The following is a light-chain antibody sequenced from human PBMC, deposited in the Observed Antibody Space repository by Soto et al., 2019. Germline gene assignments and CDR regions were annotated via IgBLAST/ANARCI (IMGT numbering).Light chain of an antibody. J-gene: IGLJ3*02. V-gene: IGLV2-11*01. Sequence: QSALTQPRSVSGSAGQSVTISCTGTNSDIGGYNYVSWYQQHPGKAPKVVIYDVSRRPSGVPDRFSGSKSGNTASLTISGLQAEDEAYYYCCSHADKYNFWVFGGGTKLTVL. CDR1: NSDIGGYNY. CDR3: CSHADKYNFWV. CDR2: DVS.